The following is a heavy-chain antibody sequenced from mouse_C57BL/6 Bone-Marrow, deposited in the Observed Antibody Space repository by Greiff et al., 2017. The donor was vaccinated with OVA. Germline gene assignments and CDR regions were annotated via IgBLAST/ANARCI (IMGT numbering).Heavy chain of an antibody. CDR1: GYSFTGYY. D-gene: IGHD1-1*01. CDR2: INPSTGGT. J-gene: IGHJ3*01. Sequence: EVKLQESGPELVKPGASVKISCKASGYSFTGYYMNWVKQSPEKSLEWIGEINPSTGGTTYNQKFKAKATLTVDKSSSTAYMQLKSLTSEDSAVYYCARGDYYGSSFAYWGQGTLVTVSA. CDR3: ARGDYYGSSFAY. V-gene: IGHV1-42*01.